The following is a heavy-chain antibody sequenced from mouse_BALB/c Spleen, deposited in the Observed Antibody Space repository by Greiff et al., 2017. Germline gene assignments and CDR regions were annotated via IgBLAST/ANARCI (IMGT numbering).Heavy chain of an antibody. CDR2: ISSGGGST. V-gene: IGHV5-12-1*01. CDR3: ARLRPRYFDY. J-gene: IGHJ2*01. CDR1: GFAFSSYD. Sequence: DVHLVESGGGLVKPGGSLKLSCAASGFAFSSYDMSWVRQTPEKRLEWVAYISSGGGSTYYPDTVKGRFTISRDNAKNTLYLQMSSLKSEDTAMYYCARLRPRYFDYGGQGTTLTVSS.